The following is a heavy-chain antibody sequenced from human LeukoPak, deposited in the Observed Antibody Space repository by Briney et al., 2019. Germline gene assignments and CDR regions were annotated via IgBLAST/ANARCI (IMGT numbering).Heavy chain of an antibody. J-gene: IGHJ4*02. CDR3: ARDRDYYGSGSYIDY. CDR2: INPNSGGT. D-gene: IGHD3-10*01. CDR1: GYTFTGYY. V-gene: IGHV1-2*02. Sequence: ASVKVSCKASGYTFTGYYMHWVRQAPGQGLEWMGWINPNSGGTNYAQKLQGRVTMTTDTSTSTAYMELRSLRSDDTAVYYCARDRDYYGSGSYIDYWGQGTLVTVSS.